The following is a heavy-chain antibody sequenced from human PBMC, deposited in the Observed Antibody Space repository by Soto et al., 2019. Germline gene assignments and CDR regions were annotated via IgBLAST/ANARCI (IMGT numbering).Heavy chain of an antibody. CDR1: GGSISSSSYY. D-gene: IGHD1-26*01. J-gene: IGHJ4*02. CDR2: IYYSGST. CDR3: ARHSGVSGSYYFDY. Sequence: SETLSLTCTVSGGSISSSSYYWGWIRQPPGKGLEWIGSIYYSGSTYYNPSLKSRVTISVDTSKNQFSLKRSSVTAADTAVYYCARHSGVSGSYYFDYWGQGTLVTVSS. V-gene: IGHV4-39*01.